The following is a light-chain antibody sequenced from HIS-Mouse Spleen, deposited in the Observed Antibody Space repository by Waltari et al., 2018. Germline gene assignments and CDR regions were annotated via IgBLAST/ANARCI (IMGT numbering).Light chain of an antibody. CDR2: EGS. Sequence: QSALTQPVSVSGSPGQSITISCTGTSSDVGSYTLVPWYQQHPGKAPKLMIYEGSKRPSGVSNRFSGSKSGNTASLTISGLQAEDEADYYCCSYAGSYVFGTGTKVTVL. CDR1: SSDVGSYTL. CDR3: CSYAGSYV. J-gene: IGLJ1*01. V-gene: IGLV2-23*01.